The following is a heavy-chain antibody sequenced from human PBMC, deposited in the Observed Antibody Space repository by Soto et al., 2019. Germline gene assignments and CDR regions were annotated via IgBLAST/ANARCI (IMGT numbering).Heavy chain of an antibody. CDR3: ALLSMAVVPEY. D-gene: IGHD3-22*01. CDR2: LYYGRSA. Sequence: QVQLQESGPGLVKPSETLSLTCAVSGDSISSYYCMWIRQPPGKGLESIGYLYYGRSANYNPSLRSRIILSVDTSTNQCSLTLSSMTAADTALYYCALLSMAVVPEYWGQGTLVTVSS. CDR1: GDSISSYY. V-gene: IGHV4-59*01. J-gene: IGHJ4*02.